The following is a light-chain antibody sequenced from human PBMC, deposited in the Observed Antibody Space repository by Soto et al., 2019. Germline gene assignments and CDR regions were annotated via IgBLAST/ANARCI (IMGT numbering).Light chain of an antibody. V-gene: IGKV1-39*01. CDR2: AAS. Sequence: DIQMTQSPSSLSASVGDRVTITCRASQSISTFLNWYQQKPGKAPKVLIYAASNLQSGVPPRFSGSGSGTDFTLTISSLQPEDVATYFCQQSYRTPITFGQGTRLEIK. CDR1: QSISTF. CDR3: QQSYRTPIT. J-gene: IGKJ5*01.